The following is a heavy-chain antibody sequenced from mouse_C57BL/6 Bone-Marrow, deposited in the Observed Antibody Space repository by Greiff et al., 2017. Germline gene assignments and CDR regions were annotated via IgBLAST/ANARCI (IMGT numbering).Heavy chain of an antibody. CDR3: ARIGNYHYYAMDY. D-gene: IGHD2-1*01. CDR1: GYAFSSSW. Sequence: VQLMESGPELVKPGASVKISCKASGYAFSSSWMNWVKQRPGKGLEWIGRIYPGDGDTNYNGKFKGKATLTADKSSSTAYMQLSSLTSEDSAVYLCARIGNYHYYAMDYWGQGTSVTVSS. CDR2: IYPGDGDT. J-gene: IGHJ4*01. V-gene: IGHV1-82*01.